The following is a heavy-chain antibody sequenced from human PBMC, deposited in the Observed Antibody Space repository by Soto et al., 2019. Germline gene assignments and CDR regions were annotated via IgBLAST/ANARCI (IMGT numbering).Heavy chain of an antibody. CDR3: ARDFGSGSYYNGYYYYGMDV. J-gene: IGHJ6*02. Sequence: QVQLVQSGAEVKKPGSSVKVSCKASGGTFSSYAISWVRQAPGQGLEWMGGIIPIFGTANYAQKFQGRVTITADKSTSTAYMELSSLRSEDTGVYYCARDFGSGSYYNGYYYYGMDVWGQGTTVTVSS. V-gene: IGHV1-69*06. CDR1: GGTFSSYA. D-gene: IGHD3-10*01. CDR2: IIPIFGTA.